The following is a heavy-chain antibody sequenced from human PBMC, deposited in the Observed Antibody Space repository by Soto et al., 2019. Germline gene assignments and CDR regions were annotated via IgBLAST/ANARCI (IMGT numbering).Heavy chain of an antibody. CDR2: MNPNSGNT. V-gene: IGHV1-8*01. CDR3: ARVLEGDSSGYYPDY. Sequence: ASVKVSCKISGHTLTELSIHWVRQAPGKGLEWMGWMNPNSGNTGYAQKFQGRVTMTRNTSISTAYMELSSLRSEDTAVYYCARVLEGDSSGYYPDYWGQGTLVTVSS. CDR1: GHTLTELS. J-gene: IGHJ4*02. D-gene: IGHD3-22*01.